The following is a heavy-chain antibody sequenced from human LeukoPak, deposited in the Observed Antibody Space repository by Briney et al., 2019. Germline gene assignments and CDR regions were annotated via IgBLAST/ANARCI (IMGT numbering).Heavy chain of an antibody. J-gene: IGHJ3*02. CDR2: IKSKTDGGTT. CDR3: TSTPPCGGDCYSGAFDI. D-gene: IGHD2-21*01. Sequence: GGSLRLSCTASGFTFSNAWMSWVRQAPGKGLEWVGRIKSKTDGGTTDYAAPVKGRFTISRDDSKNTLYLRMNSLKTEDTAVYYCTSTPPCGGDCYSGAFDIWGQGTMVTVSS. V-gene: IGHV3-15*01. CDR1: GFTFSNAW.